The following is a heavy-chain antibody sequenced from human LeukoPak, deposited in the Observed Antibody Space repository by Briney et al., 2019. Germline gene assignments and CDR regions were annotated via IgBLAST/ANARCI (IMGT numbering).Heavy chain of an antibody. D-gene: IGHD2-2*01. CDR3: AKRGSCTSKSCLSTTLDY. Sequence: GRSLRLSCAASGLNVSGYAMHWVRQAPGKGLDWVAVISNDGSDKYYADSVEGRFTISRDNSKNTLYLQMNSLRAEDTAVYYCAKRGSCTSKSCLSTTLDYWGQGTLVIVSS. J-gene: IGHJ4*02. CDR2: ISNDGSDK. CDR1: GLNVSGYA. V-gene: IGHV3-30*04.